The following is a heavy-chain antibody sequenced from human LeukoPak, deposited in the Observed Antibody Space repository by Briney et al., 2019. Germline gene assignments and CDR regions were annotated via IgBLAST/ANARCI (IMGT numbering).Heavy chain of an antibody. D-gene: IGHD1-1*01. CDR3: ARNWNDFLPNNWFDP. CDR2: IYSGGST. Sequence: SETLSLTCTVSGGSISSSSYYWGWIRQPPGKGLEWIGSIYSGGSTYYNPSLRSRVTISVDTSKNQFSLKLISVTAADTAVFYCARNWNDFLPNNWFDPWGQGTLVTVSS. V-gene: IGHV4-39*01. CDR1: GGSISSSSYY. J-gene: IGHJ5*02.